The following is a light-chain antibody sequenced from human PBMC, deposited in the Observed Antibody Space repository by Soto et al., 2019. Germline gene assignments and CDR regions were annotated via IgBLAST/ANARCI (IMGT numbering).Light chain of an antibody. Sequence: DIQMTQSPSSLSASVGDRVTITCRASQSISSYLNWYQQKPGKAPKLLIYAASSLQSGVPSRFSGSGSGTYFTLTISSLQPEDFAAYYCQQSYSTPLTFGHGTKVEIK. J-gene: IGKJ1*01. CDR1: QSISSY. CDR3: QQSYSTPLT. CDR2: AAS. V-gene: IGKV1-39*01.